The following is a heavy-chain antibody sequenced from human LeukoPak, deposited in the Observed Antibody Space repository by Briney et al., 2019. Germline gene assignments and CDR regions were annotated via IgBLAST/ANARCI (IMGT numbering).Heavy chain of an antibody. V-gene: IGHV3-49*04. Sequence: GGSLRLSCTASGFTFGDHAMSWVRQAPGKGLEWVGLIRSEAYGGTTEYAASLKGRLTISRDDSKSIAYLQMGSLNTEDTAVYYCTRVGYYYYYMDVWGKGTTVTVSS. CDR1: GFTFGDHA. J-gene: IGHJ6*03. CDR2: IRSEAYGGTT. CDR3: TRVGYYYYYMDV. D-gene: IGHD3-16*01.